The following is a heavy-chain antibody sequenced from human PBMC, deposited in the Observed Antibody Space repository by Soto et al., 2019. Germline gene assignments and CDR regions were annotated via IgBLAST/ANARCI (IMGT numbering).Heavy chain of an antibody. V-gene: IGHV1-18*04. D-gene: IGHD3-10*01. Sequence: ASVKVSCKASGYTFTSCGISWVRQAPGQGLEWMGWISAYNGNTNYAQKLQGRVTMTTDTSTSTAYMELRSLRSDDTAVYYCARGRITMVRGVIIQDWFDPWGQGTLVTVSS. CDR1: GYTFTSCG. J-gene: IGHJ5*02. CDR3: ARGRITMVRGVIIQDWFDP. CDR2: ISAYNGNT.